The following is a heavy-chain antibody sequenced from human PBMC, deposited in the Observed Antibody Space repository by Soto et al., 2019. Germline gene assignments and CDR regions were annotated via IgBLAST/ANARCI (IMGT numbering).Heavy chain of an antibody. V-gene: IGHV4-4*02. J-gene: IGHJ4*02. CDR3: ARGPTTEKVDS. CDR1: GGSISSSNW. CDR2: IYHSGST. Sequence: SETLSLTCAVSGGSISSSNWWSWVRQPPGKGLEWIGEIYHSGSTNYNPSLKSRVTISVDTSMNQFSLALTSVTAADTAMYYCARGPTTEKVDSWGRGILVTVSS.